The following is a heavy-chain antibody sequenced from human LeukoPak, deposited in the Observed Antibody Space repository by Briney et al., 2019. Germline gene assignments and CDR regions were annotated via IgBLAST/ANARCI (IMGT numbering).Heavy chain of an antibody. V-gene: IGHV3-11*01. CDR3: AKANWGYWYFDL. CDR2: ISSSGSTT. CDR1: GFTFSDYY. J-gene: IGHJ2*01. D-gene: IGHD7-27*01. Sequence: PGGSLRLSCAASGFTFSDYYMSWIRQAPGKGLEWVSYISSSGSTTYYADSVKGRFTISRDNSKNTLYLQMNSLRAEDTAVYYCAKANWGYWYFDLWGRGTLVTVSS.